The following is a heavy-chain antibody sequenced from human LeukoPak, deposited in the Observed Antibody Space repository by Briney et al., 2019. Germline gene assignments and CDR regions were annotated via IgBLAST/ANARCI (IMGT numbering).Heavy chain of an antibody. CDR3: ARGPVRLARPYDY. D-gene: IGHD3-9*01. J-gene: IGHJ4*02. CDR2: INQSGST. CDR1: GGSLSGAY. V-gene: IGHV4-34*01. Sequence: ASETLSLTCTVQGGSLSGAYWAWIRQSPGKGLEWIGEINQSGSTNYNPSFKSRVTMSADTPKNLLSLSLTSVTAADTALYYCARGPVRLARPYDYWGQGTPVTVSS.